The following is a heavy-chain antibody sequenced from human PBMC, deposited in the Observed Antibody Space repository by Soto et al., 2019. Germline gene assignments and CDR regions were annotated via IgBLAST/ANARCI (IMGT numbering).Heavy chain of an antibody. CDR2: IRGTT. CDR1: GFTFTSYS. CDR3: ARDDSFAFDI. D-gene: IGHD2-21*01. J-gene: IGHJ3*02. Sequence: EVQLVESGGGLVQPGGSLRLSCAASGFTFTSYSMNWVRQAPGKGLEWVSYIRGTTHYADSVKGRFTISRDNARSSPYLQMNSLRADDTAVYYCARDDSFAFDIWGQGTMVTVSS. V-gene: IGHV3-48*01.